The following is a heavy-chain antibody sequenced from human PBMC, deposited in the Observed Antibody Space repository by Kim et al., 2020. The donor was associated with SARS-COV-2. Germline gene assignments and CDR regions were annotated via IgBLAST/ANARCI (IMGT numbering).Heavy chain of an antibody. CDR2: IYYSGST. CDR3: ARDSYDSSGTNWFDP. D-gene: IGHD3-22*01. J-gene: IGHJ5*02. Sequence: SETLSLTCTVSGGSISSYYWSWIRQPPGKGLEWIGYIYYSGSTNYNPSLKSRVTISVDTSKNQFSLKLSSVIAADTAVYYCARDSYDSSGTNWFDPWGQGTLVTVSS. CDR1: GGSISSYY. V-gene: IGHV4-59*01.